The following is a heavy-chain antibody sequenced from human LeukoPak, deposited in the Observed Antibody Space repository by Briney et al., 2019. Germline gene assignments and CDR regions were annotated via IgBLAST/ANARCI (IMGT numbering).Heavy chain of an antibody. CDR1: GGSISNYY. CDR3: AREVAYCANGVCPPAGTFDY. D-gene: IGHD2-8*01. CDR2: IYSSGSL. J-gene: IGHJ4*02. Sequence: SETLSLTCTVSGGSISNYYWSWIRQPAGKGLEWIGRIYSSGSLNYKPSLKSRVTISVEKSKNQFSLKLSSVTAADTAVYYCAREVAYCANGVCPPAGTFDYRGQGTLVTVSS. V-gene: IGHV4-4*07.